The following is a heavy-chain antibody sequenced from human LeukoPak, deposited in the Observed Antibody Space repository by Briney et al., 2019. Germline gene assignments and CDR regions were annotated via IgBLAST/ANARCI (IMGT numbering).Heavy chain of an antibody. CDR1: GFIFTNYW. Sequence: GGSLRLSCAASGFIFTNYWMSWVRQAPGKGLEWVANIKRDGSEIHYVDSVKGRFTISRDNGKNSLFLQMNSLRAEDTAVYYCSKKGQADDDGKPDWGQGTLVTVSP. J-gene: IGHJ4*02. D-gene: IGHD1-1*01. CDR2: IKRDGSEI. CDR3: SKKGQADDDGKPD. V-gene: IGHV3-7*03.